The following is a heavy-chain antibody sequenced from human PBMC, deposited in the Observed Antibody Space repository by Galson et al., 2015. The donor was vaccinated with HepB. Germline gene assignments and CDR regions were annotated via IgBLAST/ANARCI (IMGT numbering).Heavy chain of an antibody. CDR1: GFTFSWYG. D-gene: IGHD2-21*02. Sequence: SLRLSCAASGFTFSWYGMHWVRQAPGKGLEWLALISYGGSNKYYADSVKGRYTISGDNSKDMLYLQMDSLRGEDTAVYYCAREGRMYCGGDCYLHFWGQGTLVTVSS. J-gene: IGHJ4*02. CDR3: AREGRMYCGGDCYLHF. V-gene: IGHV3-30*03. CDR2: ISYGGSNK.